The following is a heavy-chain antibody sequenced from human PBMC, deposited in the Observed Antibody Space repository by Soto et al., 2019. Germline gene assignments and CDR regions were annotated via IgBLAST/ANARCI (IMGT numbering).Heavy chain of an antibody. CDR2: INPSGGST. D-gene: IGHD3-10*01. V-gene: IGHV1-46*01. J-gene: IGHJ4*02. Sequence: ASVKVSCKASGYTFTSYYMHWVRQAPGQGLEWMGIINPSGGSTSYAQKFQGRVTMTRDMSTSTVYMELSSLRSDDTAVYYCARVSGRYYKSYRYWGQGTLVTVSS. CDR3: ARVSGRYYKSYRY. CDR1: GYTFTSYY.